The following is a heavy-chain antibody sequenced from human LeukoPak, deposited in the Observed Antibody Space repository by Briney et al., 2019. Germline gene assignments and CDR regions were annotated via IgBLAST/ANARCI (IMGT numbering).Heavy chain of an antibody. CDR3: AKASGRSAYGLDY. V-gene: IGHV3-30*02. CDR2: IRYDGAKK. J-gene: IGHJ4*02. CDR1: GFTFSDYG. Sequence: GGSLRLSCVAAGFTFSDYGMHRVRQAPGKGLEGVAFIRYDGAKKYYADSVKGRFTISRDDSKNTVYLQMYSLRPEDTAVYYCAKASGRSAYGLDYWGQGTLVTVFS. D-gene: IGHD3-16*01.